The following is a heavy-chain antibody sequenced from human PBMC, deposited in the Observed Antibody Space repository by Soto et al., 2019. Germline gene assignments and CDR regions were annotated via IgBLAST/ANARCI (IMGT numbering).Heavy chain of an antibody. V-gene: IGHV1-18*04. CDR3: AREVGHMDV. CDR2: VSPYNGDT. J-gene: IGHJ6*02. CDR1: GYTFTTYG. Sequence: ASVKVSCKASGYTFTTYGINWVRQAPGQGLEWMGWVSPYNGDTTYAQKVQGRVTMTTDTSTRTAYLELRSLRSDDTAVYYCAREVGHMDVWGQGTTVTVSS. D-gene: IGHD2-2*01.